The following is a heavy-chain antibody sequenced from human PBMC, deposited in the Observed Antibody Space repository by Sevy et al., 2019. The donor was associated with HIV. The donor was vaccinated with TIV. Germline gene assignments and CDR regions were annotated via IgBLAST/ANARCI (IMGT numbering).Heavy chain of an antibody. CDR2: IYNTGST. CDR1: GGSISSSYY. Sequence: SETLSLTCNVSGGSISSSYYWGWIRQPPGKGLEWIGSIYNTGSTYYKTSLKSRITVTVDRSKNQLSLRLTTVTAADTAVYYCAKLETVYYYGMDVWGQGIMVTVSS. D-gene: IGHD1-1*01. CDR3: AKLETVYYYGMDV. J-gene: IGHJ6*02. V-gene: IGHV4-39*01.